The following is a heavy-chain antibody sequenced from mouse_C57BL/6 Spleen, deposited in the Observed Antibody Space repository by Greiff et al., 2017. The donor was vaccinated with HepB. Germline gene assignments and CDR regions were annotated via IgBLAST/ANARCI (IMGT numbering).Heavy chain of an antibody. V-gene: IGHV1-62-2*01. CDR1: GYTFTEYT. Sequence: QVQLQQSGAELVKPGASVKLSCKASGYTFTEYTIHWVKQRSGQGLEWIGWFYPGSGSIKYNEKFKDKATLTADKSSSTVYMELSRLTSEDSAVYFCARHEDKADYYYGSSSAWFAYWGQGTLVTVSA. CDR3: ARHEDKADYYYGSSSAWFAY. D-gene: IGHD1-1*01. J-gene: IGHJ3*01. CDR2: FYPGSGSI.